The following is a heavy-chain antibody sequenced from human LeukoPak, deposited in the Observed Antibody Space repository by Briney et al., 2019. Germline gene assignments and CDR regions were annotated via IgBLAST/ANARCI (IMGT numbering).Heavy chain of an antibody. Sequence: SQTLSLTCTVSGGSISSGGYYWSWIRQPPGKGLEWIGYIYHSGSTYYNPSLKSRVTISVDRSKNQFSLKLSSVTAADTAVYYCARSTYGDYGNFDYWGQGTLVTVSS. CDR3: ARSTYGDYGNFDY. D-gene: IGHD4-17*01. CDR1: GGSISSGGYY. CDR2: IYHSGST. V-gene: IGHV4-30-2*01. J-gene: IGHJ4*02.